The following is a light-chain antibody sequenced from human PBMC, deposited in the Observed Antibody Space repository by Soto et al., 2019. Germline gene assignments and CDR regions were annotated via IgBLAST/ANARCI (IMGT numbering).Light chain of an antibody. CDR2: AAS. CDR3: QQSYSTPRT. CDR1: QSISSS. J-gene: IGKJ2*01. Sequence: DIQMTQSPSSLSASVGDRVTITCRANQSISSSLVWLQQKPGKAPKLLITAASNLRSGVPSRFSGSGSGTDFTLTISSLQPEDFATYYCQQSYSTPRTFGQGTKLEIK. V-gene: IGKV1-39*01.